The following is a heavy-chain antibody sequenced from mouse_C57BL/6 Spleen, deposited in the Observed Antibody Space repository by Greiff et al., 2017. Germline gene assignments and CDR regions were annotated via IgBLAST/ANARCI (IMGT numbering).Heavy chain of an antibody. D-gene: IGHD2-1*01. CDR3: ARIIYGNCHAMDY. Sequence: QVQLQQPGAELVKPGASVKMSCKASGYTFTSYWMPWVKQRPGQGLEWIGMIHPNSGSTNYNEKFKSKATLTVDKSSSTAYMQLSSLTSENSAVYYYARIIYGNCHAMDYWGQGTSVTVSS. J-gene: IGHJ4*01. CDR2: IHPNSGST. V-gene: IGHV1-64*01. CDR1: GYTFTSYW.